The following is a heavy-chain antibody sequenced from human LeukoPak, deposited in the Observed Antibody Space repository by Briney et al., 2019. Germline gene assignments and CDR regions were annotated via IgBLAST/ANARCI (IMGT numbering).Heavy chain of an antibody. J-gene: IGHJ4*02. CDR3: ARGDGGSPFDY. CDR2: IYHSGST. CDR1: GGSISSGGYS. Sequence: SETLSLTCAVSGGSISSGGYSWSWIRQPPGKGLEWIGYIYHSGSTYYNPSLKSRVTISVDRSKNQFSLKLSSVTAADTAVYYCARGDGGSPFDYWGQGTLVTVSS. D-gene: IGHD2-15*01. V-gene: IGHV4-30-2*01.